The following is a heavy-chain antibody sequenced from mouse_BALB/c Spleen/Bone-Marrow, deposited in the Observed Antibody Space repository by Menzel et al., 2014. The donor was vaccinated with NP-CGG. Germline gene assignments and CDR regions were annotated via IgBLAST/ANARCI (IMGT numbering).Heavy chain of an antibody. J-gene: IGHJ3*01. CDR2: INNGGTYT. D-gene: IGHD4-1*02. CDR1: GFTFSSYG. CDR3: ALNWDSAY. V-gene: IGHV5-6*01. Sequence: EVKLMESGGDLVKPGGSLKLSRAASGFTFSSYGMSWVRQTPDKRLEWVATINNGGTYTYYPDSVKGRFTISRDNAKNTLYLQMSSLKSEDTAMYYCALNWDSAYWGQGTLVTVSA.